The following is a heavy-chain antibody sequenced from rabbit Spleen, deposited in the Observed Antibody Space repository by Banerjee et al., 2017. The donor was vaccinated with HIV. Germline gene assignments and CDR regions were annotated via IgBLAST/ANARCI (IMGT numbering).Heavy chain of an antibody. CDR1: GFSFNRYYY. CDR2: IYPSSSGFT. CDR3: ARDAGTSFSTYDMDL. D-gene: IGHD8-1*01. J-gene: IGHJ6*01. V-gene: IGHV1S40*01. Sequence: QSLEESGGGLVKPEGSLTLTCTASGFSFNRYYYMCWVRQAPGKGLEWIACIYPSSSGFTYYANWAKGRFTISKTSSTTVTLQMTSLTAADTATYFCARDAGTSFSTYDMDLWGPGTLVTVS.